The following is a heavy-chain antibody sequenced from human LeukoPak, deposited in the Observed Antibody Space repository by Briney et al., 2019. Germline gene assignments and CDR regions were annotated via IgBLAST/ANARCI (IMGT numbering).Heavy chain of an antibody. CDR2: IIPIFGTA. Sequence: SVKVSCKASGGTFSSYAISWVRQVPGQGLEWMGGIIPIFGTANYAQKFQGRVTITADESTSTAYMELSSLRSEDTAVYYCARGRVGKYQLHHVFDYWGQGTLVTVSS. CDR1: GGTFSSYA. J-gene: IGHJ4*02. V-gene: IGHV1-69*01. D-gene: IGHD2-2*01. CDR3: ARGRVGKYQLHHVFDY.